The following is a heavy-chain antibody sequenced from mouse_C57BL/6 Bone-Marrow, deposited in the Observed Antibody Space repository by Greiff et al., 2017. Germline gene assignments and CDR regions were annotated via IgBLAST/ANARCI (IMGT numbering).Heavy chain of an antibody. CDR3: ARDRDGYLYYYAMGY. Sequence: EVKLMESGGGLVKPGGSLKLSCAASGFTFSSYAMSWVRQTPEKRLEWVATISDGGSYTYYPDNVKGRFTISRDNAKNNLYLQMSHLKSEDTAMYYCARDRDGYLYYYAMGYWGQGTSVTVSS. V-gene: IGHV5-4*01. J-gene: IGHJ4*01. D-gene: IGHD2-3*01. CDR1: GFTFSSYA. CDR2: ISDGGSYT.